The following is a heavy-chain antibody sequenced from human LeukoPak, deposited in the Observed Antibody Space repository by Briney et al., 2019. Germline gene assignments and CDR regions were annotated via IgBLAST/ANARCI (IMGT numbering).Heavy chain of an antibody. J-gene: IGHJ4*02. CDR3: AREGGFYRTLDY. Sequence: PSESLSLTCDVSGGSVTSTNWWTWVRQPPGKGLEWIGEVHLCGRTTYNPSLQSRFIMSVDLPENHISLKLTSVTAADTAVYYCAREGGFYRTLDYSGQGTLVT. V-gene: IGHV4-4*02. CDR2: VHLCGRT. CDR1: GGSVTSTNW. D-gene: IGHD2/OR15-2a*01.